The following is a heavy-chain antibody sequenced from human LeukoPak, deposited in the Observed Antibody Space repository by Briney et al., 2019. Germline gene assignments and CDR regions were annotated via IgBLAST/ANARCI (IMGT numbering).Heavy chain of an antibody. CDR2: IYHSGST. J-gene: IGHJ6*03. CDR3: ARAVTGTTSNYYYYMDV. Sequence: KSSETLSLTCAVYGGSFSGYYWSWIRQPPGKGLEWIGEIYHSGSTNYNPSLKSRVTISVDKSKNQFSLKLSSVTAADTAVYYCARAVTGTTSNYYYYMDVWGKGTTVTVSS. V-gene: IGHV4-34*01. CDR1: GGSFSGYY. D-gene: IGHD1-7*01.